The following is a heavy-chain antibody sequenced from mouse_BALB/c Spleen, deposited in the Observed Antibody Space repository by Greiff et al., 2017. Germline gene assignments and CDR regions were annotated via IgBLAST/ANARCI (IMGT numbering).Heavy chain of an antibody. Sequence: EVQLVESGGGLVKPGGSLKLSCAASGFTFSSYAMSWVRQTPEKRLEWVASISSGGSTYYPDSVKGRFTISRDNARNILYLQMSSLRSEDTAMYYCARDRYDGTWFAYWGQGTLVTVSA. V-gene: IGHV5-6-5*01. D-gene: IGHD2-14*01. CDR3: ARDRYDGTWFAY. CDR1: GFTFSSYA. CDR2: ISSGGST. J-gene: IGHJ3*01.